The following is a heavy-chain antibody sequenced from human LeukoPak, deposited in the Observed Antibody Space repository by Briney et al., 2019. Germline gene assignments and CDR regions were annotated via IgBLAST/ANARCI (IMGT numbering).Heavy chain of an antibody. Sequence: PSETLSLTCTVSGGSISSSSYYWGWIRQPPGKGLEWIGSIYYSGSTYYNPSLKSRVTISVDTSKNQFSLKLSSVTAADTAVYYCARMGRVVVPSSYYFDYWGQGTLVTVSS. CDR1: GGSISSSSYY. CDR2: IYYSGST. V-gene: IGHV4-39*07. D-gene: IGHD2-15*01. J-gene: IGHJ4*02. CDR3: ARMGRVVVPSSYYFDY.